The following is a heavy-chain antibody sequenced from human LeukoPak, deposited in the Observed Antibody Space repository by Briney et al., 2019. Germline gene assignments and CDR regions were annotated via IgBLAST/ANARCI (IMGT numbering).Heavy chain of an antibody. J-gene: IGHJ3*02. V-gene: IGHV4-59*12. CDR3: ARGGYTSGWGRAFDI. D-gene: IGHD6-19*01. CDR2: INYSGST. CDR1: GGSISSYY. Sequence: SETLSLTCTVSGGSISSYYWSWIRQPPGKGLEWIGYINYSGSTNYNPSLKSRVTLLVDKSKNQFSLNVTSVTAADTAVYFCARGGYTSGWGRAFDIWGQGTLVTVSS.